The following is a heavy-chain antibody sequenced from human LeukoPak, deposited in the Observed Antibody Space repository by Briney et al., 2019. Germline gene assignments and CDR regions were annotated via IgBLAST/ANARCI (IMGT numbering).Heavy chain of an antibody. J-gene: IGHJ4*02. V-gene: IGHV1-46*01. CDR3: ARDSGMVRGTVDY. CDR2: INPSGGST. Sequence: ASVKVSCKSSGYTFTSYYMYWVRQAPGQGLEWMGIINPSGGSTSYAQKIQGRVTMTRDTSTSTVYMELSSLRSEDTAVYYCARDSGMVRGTVDYWGQGTLVTVSS. D-gene: IGHD3-10*01. CDR1: GYTFTSYY.